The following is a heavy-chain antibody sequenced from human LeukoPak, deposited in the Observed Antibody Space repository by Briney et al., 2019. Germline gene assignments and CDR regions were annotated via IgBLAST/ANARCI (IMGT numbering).Heavy chain of an antibody. CDR1: GGSISSYY. CDR2: ISYSGST. J-gene: IGHJ6*03. Sequence: PSETLSLTCSVSGGSISSYYWNWIRQPPGKGLEWIGSISYSGSTNYNPSLESRVTISVDTSKNQISLKLSSVTAADTATYYCARAPERWYSYGSYTYHYMDVWGRGTTVTVSS. CDR3: ARAPERWYSYGSYTYHYMDV. V-gene: IGHV4-59*01. D-gene: IGHD3-10*01.